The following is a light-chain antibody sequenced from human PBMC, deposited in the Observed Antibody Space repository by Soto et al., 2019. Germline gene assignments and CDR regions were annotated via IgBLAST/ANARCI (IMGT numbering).Light chain of an antibody. Sequence: DIQLTQYPYSLSASVEDRVTISCRASQSISNCLNWYQQKPGKAPELLIYGISTLQKGVPSRFSGSGSGTDFILTINSLQPEDFATYYCPQSYRIPRTFGQGTRLEIK. CDR3: PQSYRIPRT. V-gene: IGKV1-39*01. CDR1: QSISNC. CDR2: GIS. J-gene: IGKJ5*01.